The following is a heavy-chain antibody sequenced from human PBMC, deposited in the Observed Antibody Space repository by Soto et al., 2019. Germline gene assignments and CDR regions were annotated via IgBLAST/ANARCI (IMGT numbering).Heavy chain of an antibody. V-gene: IGHV1-69*01. J-gene: IGHJ4*02. CDR3: ARWASYYYDRSDYFDY. D-gene: IGHD3-22*01. CDR2: IIPIFGTA. Sequence: QVQLVQSGAEVKKPGSSVKVSCKASGGTFSSYAISWVRQAPGQGLEWMGGIIPIFGTANYAQKFQGRVTITADESTSTAYMELSSLRSEDTAGYYCARWASYYYDRSDYFDYWGQGTLVTVSS. CDR1: GGTFSSYA.